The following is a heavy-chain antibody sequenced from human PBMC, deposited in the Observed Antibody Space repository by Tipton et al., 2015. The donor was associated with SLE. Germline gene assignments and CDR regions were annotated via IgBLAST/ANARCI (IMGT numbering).Heavy chain of an antibody. J-gene: IGHJ5*02. Sequence: TLSLTCTVSGGSVSSGSYTWGWIRQPPGKGLEWIGTIHYSGTTYYNPSLRSRVTISVDTSKNQFSLKLSSVTAADTAVYYCARLPTGFPNWFDPWGQGTLVTVSS. V-gene: IGHV4-39*01. D-gene: IGHD4-17*01. CDR1: GGSVSSGSYT. CDR3: ARLPTGFPNWFDP. CDR2: IHYSGTT.